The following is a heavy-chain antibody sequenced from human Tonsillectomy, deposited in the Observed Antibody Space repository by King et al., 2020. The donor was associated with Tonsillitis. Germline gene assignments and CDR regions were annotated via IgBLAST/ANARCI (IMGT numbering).Heavy chain of an antibody. CDR1: GFTFDDYD. V-gene: IGHV3-43*02. Sequence: VQLVESGGGVVQSGGSLRLSCAASGFTFDDYDMHWVRQAPGKGLKWVSLISGDGGSTDYADSVKGRFTISRDNSNNSLYLQMNNLRIEDTALYYCVRAPPGYSSSWYFDYWGQGTLVTVSS. D-gene: IGHD6-13*01. J-gene: IGHJ4*02. CDR3: VRAPPGYSSSWYFDY. CDR2: ISGDGGST.